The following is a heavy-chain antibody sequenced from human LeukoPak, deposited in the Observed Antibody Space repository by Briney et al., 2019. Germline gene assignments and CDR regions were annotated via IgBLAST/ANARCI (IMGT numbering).Heavy chain of an antibody. V-gene: IGHV3-23*01. Sequence: PGGSLRLSCAASGFTFNTYAMTWVRQAPGKGLECVSGITGSGATTYYADSVKGRFTISRDNSKNTLYLQMGSLRVEDTAVYYCGKLRGYSSGSVDPWGQGTLVTVST. CDR2: ITGSGATT. J-gene: IGHJ5*02. CDR1: GFTFNTYA. D-gene: IGHD6-19*01. CDR3: GKLRGYSSGSVDP.